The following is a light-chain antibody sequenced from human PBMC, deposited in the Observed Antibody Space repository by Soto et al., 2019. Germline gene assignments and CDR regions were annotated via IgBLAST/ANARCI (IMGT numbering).Light chain of an antibody. J-gene: IGLJ1*01. CDR1: SSDVGGYNY. CDR2: EVS. CDR3: SSYTSSSTLV. Sequence: QSALTQPASVSGSPGQSITISCTGTSSDVGGYNYVSWYQQHPGKAPKLMIYEVSNRPSGVXXXXSGSKSGNTASLTISGXXAEXEAXXYCSSYTSSSTLVFGTGTKLTVL. V-gene: IGLV2-14*01.